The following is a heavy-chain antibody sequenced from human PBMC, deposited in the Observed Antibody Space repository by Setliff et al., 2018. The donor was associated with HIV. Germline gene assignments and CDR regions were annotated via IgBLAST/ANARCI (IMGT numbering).Heavy chain of an antibody. CDR1: GGSISSGSYY. CDR2: IYSSGST. CDR3: ARGPHRYCSVTNCMYDF. D-gene: IGHD2-15*01. J-gene: IGHJ4*02. V-gene: IGHV4-61*09. Sequence: SETLSLTCTVSGGSISSGSYYWNWIRQPAGKGLEWIGHIYSSGSTNYNPSLKSRVTISVDTSKNQFSLKLSSVTAADTAVYYCARGPHRYCSVTNCMYDFRGQGALVTVSS.